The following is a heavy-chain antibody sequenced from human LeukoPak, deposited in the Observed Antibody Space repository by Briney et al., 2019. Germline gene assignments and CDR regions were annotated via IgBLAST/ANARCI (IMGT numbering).Heavy chain of an antibody. CDR3: ARVRDYDFWSGPKSVDP. V-gene: IGHV1-69*05. D-gene: IGHD3-3*01. J-gene: IGHJ5*02. CDR2: IIPIFGTA. CDR1: GGTFSSYA. Sequence: ASVKVSCKASGGTFSSYAISWVRQAPGQGLEWMGGIIPIFGTANYAQKFQGRVTMTTDTSTSTAYMELRSLRSDDTAVYYCARVRDYDFWSGPKSVDPWGQGTLVTVSS.